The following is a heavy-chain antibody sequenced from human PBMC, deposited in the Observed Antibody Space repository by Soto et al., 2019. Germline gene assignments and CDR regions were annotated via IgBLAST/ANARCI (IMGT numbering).Heavy chain of an antibody. J-gene: IGHJ4*02. Sequence: ASVKVSFKASGYTFTSYDINWVRQATGQGLEWMGCMNPNSGNTVYAQKFQGRVTMTRNTSISTAYMELSSLRSEDTAVYYCARVSGLYYYDSSGPNDYWGQGTLVTVSS. CDR2: MNPNSGNT. CDR3: ARVSGLYYYDSSGPNDY. CDR1: GYTFTSYD. V-gene: IGHV1-8*01. D-gene: IGHD3-22*01.